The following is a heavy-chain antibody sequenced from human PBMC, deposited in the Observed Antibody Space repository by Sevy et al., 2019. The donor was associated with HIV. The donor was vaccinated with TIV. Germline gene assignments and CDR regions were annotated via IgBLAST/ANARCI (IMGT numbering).Heavy chain of an antibody. Sequence: GGSLRLSCAASGFTFSSYAMHWVRQAPGKGLEWVAVISYDGSNKYYADCVKGRFTISRDNSKNTLYLQMNSLRAEDTAVYYCARPGSSSTYYPGYFDYWGQGTLVTVSS. V-gene: IGHV3-30-3*01. J-gene: IGHJ4*02. CDR3: ARPGSSSTYYPGYFDY. CDR1: GFTFSSYA. D-gene: IGHD3-10*01. CDR2: ISYDGSNK.